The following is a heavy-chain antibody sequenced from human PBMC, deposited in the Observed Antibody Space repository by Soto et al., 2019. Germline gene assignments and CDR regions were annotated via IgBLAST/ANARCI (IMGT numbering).Heavy chain of an antibody. CDR2: INAYNGNT. CDR3: ARDAPPEDY. J-gene: IGHJ4*02. V-gene: IGHV1-18*01. Sequence: QVQLVQSGAEVMKPGASVKVSCKASGYTFTTYAISWVRQAPGQGLEWMGWINAYNGNTNYAQKLQGRVTMTTDTSTSTACMELRSMRSDDTAVYYCARDAPPEDYWGQGTLVTVSS. CDR1: GYTFTTYA.